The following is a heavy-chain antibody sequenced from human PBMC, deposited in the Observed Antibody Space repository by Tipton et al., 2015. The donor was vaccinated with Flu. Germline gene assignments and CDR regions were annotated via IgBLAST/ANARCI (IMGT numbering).Heavy chain of an antibody. CDR2: IYYSGST. CDR3: ARARIYQGTDS. V-gene: IGHV4-59*08. CDR1: GGSISSYY. D-gene: IGHD2-2*01. Sequence: TLSLTCTVSGGSISSYYWNWIRQPPGKGLEWIGYIYYSGSTNYNPSLKSRVTISVDTSKNQFSLKLSSVTAADTATYYCARARIYQGTDSWGQGTLVTVSS. J-gene: IGHJ4*02.